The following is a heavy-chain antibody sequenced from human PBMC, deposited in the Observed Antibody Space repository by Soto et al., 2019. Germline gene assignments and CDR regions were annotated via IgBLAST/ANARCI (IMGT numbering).Heavy chain of an antibody. J-gene: IGHJ5*02. D-gene: IGHD3-10*01. CDR2: IWYDGSNK. CDR1: GFTFSSYG. V-gene: IGHV3-33*01. Sequence: QVQLVESGGGVVQPGRSLRLSCAASGFTFSSYGMHWVRQAPGKGLEWVAVIWYDGSNKYYADSVKGRFTISRDNSKNTPYLQMNSLRAEDTAVDYCARESTGSYISWFDPWGQGTLVTVSS. CDR3: ARESTGSYISWFDP.